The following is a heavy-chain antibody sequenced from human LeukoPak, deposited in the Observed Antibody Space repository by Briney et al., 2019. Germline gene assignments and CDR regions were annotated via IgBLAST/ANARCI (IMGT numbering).Heavy chain of an antibody. CDR1: GFTFSSYW. CDR3: ARDREQLWSNPYYYYYGMDV. J-gene: IGHJ6*02. D-gene: IGHD5-18*01. V-gene: IGHV3-7*01. CDR2: IKQDGSEK. Sequence: TGGSLRLSCAASGFTFSSYWMSWVRQAPGKGLEWVANIKQDGSEKYYVDSVKGRFTISRDNAKNSLYLQMNSLRAEDTAVYYCARDREQLWSNPYYYYYGMDVWGQGTTVTVSS.